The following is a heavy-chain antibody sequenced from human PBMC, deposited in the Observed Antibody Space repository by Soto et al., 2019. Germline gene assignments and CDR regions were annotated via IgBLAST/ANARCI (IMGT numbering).Heavy chain of an antibody. CDR2: IIPIFGTT. J-gene: IGHJ4*02. CDR1: GGTFSNYA. Sequence: QVQLVQSGAEVKKPGSSVKVSCKASGGTFSNYAITWVRQAPGQGLEWMGGIIPIFGTTNYAQKFLGRVTITADESTSTAYMDLSSLPAEDTAVYYCARVASNHLNSYFHYWGQGTLVNVSS. CDR3: ARVASNHLNSYFHY. V-gene: IGHV1-69*01.